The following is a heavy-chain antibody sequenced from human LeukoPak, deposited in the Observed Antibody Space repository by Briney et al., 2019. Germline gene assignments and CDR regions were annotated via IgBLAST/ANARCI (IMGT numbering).Heavy chain of an antibody. CDR3: AGEGGSLPTDY. V-gene: IGHV1-2*02. CDR1: GYTFTGYY. CDR2: INPNSGGT. J-gene: IGHJ4*02. D-gene: IGHD1-26*01. Sequence: ASVKVSCKASGYTFTGYYMHWVRQAPGQGLEWMGWINPNSGGTNHAQKFQGRVTMTRDTSISTAYMELSRLRSDDTAVYYCAGEGGSLPTDYWGQGTLVTVSS.